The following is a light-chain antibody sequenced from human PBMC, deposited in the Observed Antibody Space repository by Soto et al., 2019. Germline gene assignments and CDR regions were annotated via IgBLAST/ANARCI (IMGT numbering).Light chain of an antibody. CDR2: GAS. V-gene: IGKV3-15*01. CDR1: QSVTTN. Sequence: EIVMTQSPATLSVSPGERVTFSCRASQSVTTNLAWYQHKPGQAPRLLISGASTGATGIPARFSGSGSGTEFTLTINSLQSEVFAVYYGQQYDNWPVTYGGGTKWIS. J-gene: IGKJ4*01. CDR3: QQYDNWPVT.